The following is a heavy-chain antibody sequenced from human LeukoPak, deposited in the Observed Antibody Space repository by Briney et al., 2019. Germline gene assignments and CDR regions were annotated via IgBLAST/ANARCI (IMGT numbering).Heavy chain of an antibody. V-gene: IGHV3-30*02. J-gene: IGHJ4*02. D-gene: IGHD1-1*01. CDR1: GFTFSSYG. CDR2: IRYDGSNK. Sequence: PGGSLRLSCAASGFTFSSYGMHWVRQAPGKGLEWVAFIRYDGSNKYYAGSVKGRFTISRDNSKNTLYLQMNSLRAEDTAVYYCASLERRIDYWGQGTLVTVSS. CDR3: ASLERRIDY.